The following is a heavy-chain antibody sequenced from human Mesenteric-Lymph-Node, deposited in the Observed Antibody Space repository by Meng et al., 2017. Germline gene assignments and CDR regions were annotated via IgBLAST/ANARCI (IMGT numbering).Heavy chain of an antibody. CDR3: ASWDYYYGSGSYGLSYYFDY. CDR2: ISYDGSNK. CDR1: GFTVSSNY. J-gene: IGHJ4*02. Sequence: GESLKIPCAAPGFTVSSNYMSWVRQAPGKGLEWVAVISYDGSNKYYADSVKGRFTISRDNSKNTLYLQMNSLRAEDTAVYYCASWDYYYGSGSYGLSYYFDYWGQGTLVTVSS. V-gene: IGHV3-30*03. D-gene: IGHD3-10*01.